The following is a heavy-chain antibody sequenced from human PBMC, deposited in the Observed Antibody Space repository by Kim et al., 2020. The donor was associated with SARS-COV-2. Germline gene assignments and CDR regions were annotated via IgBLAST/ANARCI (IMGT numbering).Heavy chain of an antibody. V-gene: IGHV3-11*01. J-gene: IGHJ4*02. Sequence: GGSLRLSCAASGFTFSDYYMSWVRQTPEKGLEWISYISPSGTTVDYADYVRGRFTITRDNANNSLSLQMNGLRAEDTAVYYCARYSSGWVSSFDYWGQGTVAPV. CDR2: ISPSGTTV. CDR1: GFTFSDYY. CDR3: ARYSSGWVSSFDY. D-gene: IGHD6-19*01.